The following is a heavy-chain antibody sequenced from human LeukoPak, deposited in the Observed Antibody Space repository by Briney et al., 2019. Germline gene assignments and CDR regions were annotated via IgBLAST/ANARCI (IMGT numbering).Heavy chain of an antibody. V-gene: IGHV4-59*08. CDR1: GGSISNYY. D-gene: IGHD5-24*01. CDR3: ARSPSRDGYNNLILFEN. Sequence: PSETLSLTCTVPGGSISNYYWSWIRQPPGRGLEWVGYIYYSGGTDYNPSLKSRVTISVDTSANHFSLMLTFVTAADTAVYYCARSPSRDGYNNLILFENWGQGPLVTVSS. CDR2: IYYSGGT. J-gene: IGHJ4*02.